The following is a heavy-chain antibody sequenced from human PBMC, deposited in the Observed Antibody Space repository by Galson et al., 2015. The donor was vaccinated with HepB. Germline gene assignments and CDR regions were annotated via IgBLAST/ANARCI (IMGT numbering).Heavy chain of an antibody. Sequence: SLRLSCAASGFTFSDYYMTWIRQAPGKGLEWVPYISSTSIYTNYADSVRGRFTISRDNAKNSLYLQMNSLRAEDTAVYYCARTRTGSYLNWFDPWGQGTLVTVSS. V-gene: IGHV3-11*03. CDR1: GFTFSDYY. D-gene: IGHD1-26*01. J-gene: IGHJ5*02. CDR2: ISSTSIYT. CDR3: ARTRTGSYLNWFDP.